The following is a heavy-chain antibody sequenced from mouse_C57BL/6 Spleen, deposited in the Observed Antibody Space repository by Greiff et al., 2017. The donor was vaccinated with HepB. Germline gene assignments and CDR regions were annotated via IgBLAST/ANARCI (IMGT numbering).Heavy chain of an antibody. CDR2: INPSNGGT. D-gene: IGHD2-2*01. V-gene: IGHV1-53*01. CDR1: GYTFTSYW. Sequence: VQLVESGTELVKPGASVKLSCKASGYTFTSYWMHWVKQRPGQGLEWIGNINPSNGGTNYNEKFKSKATLTVDKSSSTAYMQLSSLTSEDSAVYYCARERLRQGFAYWGQGTLVTVSA. CDR3: ARERLRQGFAY. J-gene: IGHJ3*01.